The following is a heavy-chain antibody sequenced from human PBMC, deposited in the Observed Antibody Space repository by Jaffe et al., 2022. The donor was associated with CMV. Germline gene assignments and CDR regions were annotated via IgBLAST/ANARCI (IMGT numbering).Heavy chain of an antibody. CDR2: ISSSSSYT. CDR3: ASQVADPTDGYYYYYMDV. D-gene: IGHD2-15*01. V-gene: IGHV3-11*06. J-gene: IGHJ6*03. Sequence: QVQLVESGGGLVKPGGSLRLSCAASGFTFSDYYMSWIRQAPGKGLEWVSYISSSSSYTNYADSVKGRFTISRDNAKNSLYLQMNSLRAEDTAVYYCASQVADPTDGYYYYYMDVWGKGTTVTVSS. CDR1: GFTFSDYY.